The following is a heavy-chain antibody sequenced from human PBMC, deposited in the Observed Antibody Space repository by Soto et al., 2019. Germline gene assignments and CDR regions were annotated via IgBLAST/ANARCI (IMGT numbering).Heavy chain of an antibody. V-gene: IGHV3-49*03. Sequence: PGGSLRLSCTTTGFTFGEYPMSWFRQAPGKGLEWVGFIRSTGYGATTEYAASVKGRFTISRDDSKSIVYLQMNGLKTEDTAIYYCTRHPKDYDFYVRDHYWGQGTLVTVSS. CDR1: GFTFGEYP. CDR3: TRHPKDYDFYVRDHY. D-gene: IGHD3-3*01. J-gene: IGHJ4*02. CDR2: IRSTGYGATT.